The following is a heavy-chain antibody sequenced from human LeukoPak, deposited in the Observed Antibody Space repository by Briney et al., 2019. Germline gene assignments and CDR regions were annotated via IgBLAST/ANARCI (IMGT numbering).Heavy chain of an antibody. CDR1: GFTFNNYW. J-gene: IGHJ4*02. D-gene: IGHD3-22*01. Sequence: PGGSLRLSCVVSGFTFNNYWMSWARQAPGKGLEWVATMKQDGGEIYYVDSVRGRFTISRDNAKNSLYLQMNSLRAEDTAMYYCARDVGGYYYDSSGYRLDYWGQGTLVTVSS. CDR3: ARDVGGYYYDSSGYRLDY. V-gene: IGHV3-7*01. CDR2: MKQDGGEI.